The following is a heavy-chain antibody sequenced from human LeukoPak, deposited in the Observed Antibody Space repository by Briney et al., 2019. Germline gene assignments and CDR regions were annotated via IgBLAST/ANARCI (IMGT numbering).Heavy chain of an antibody. J-gene: IGHJ4*02. CDR2: ISYDGNNK. D-gene: IGHD3-9*01. CDR3: ARERSDWSFDY. CDR1: GFTFSSYG. V-gene: IGHV3-30*03. Sequence: GGSLRLSCAASGFTFSSYGMHWVRQAPGKGLEWVAIISYDGNNKYYVDSVKGRFTISRDNSKNTLYLQMNSLRTEDTAAYYCARERSDWSFDYWGQGTLVTVSS.